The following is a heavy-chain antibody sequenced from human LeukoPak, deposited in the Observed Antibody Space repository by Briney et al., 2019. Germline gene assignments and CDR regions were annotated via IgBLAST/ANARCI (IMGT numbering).Heavy chain of an antibody. CDR2: ISVVSTYK. D-gene: IGHD6-25*01. CDR1: GFTFTDYS. Sequence: GGSLRLSCAASGFTFTDYSINWVRQAPGKGLEWVSSISVVSTYKNYADPVKGRFTISRDNAKNLLFLQMSSLRAEDTAVYYCARDGSGFYHYYYMDVWGKGTTVTVSS. J-gene: IGHJ6*03. V-gene: IGHV3-21*06. CDR3: ARDGSGFYHYYYMDV.